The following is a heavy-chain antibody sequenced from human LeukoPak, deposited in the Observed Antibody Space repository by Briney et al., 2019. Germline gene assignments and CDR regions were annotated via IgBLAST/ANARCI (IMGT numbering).Heavy chain of an antibody. V-gene: IGHV4-59*12. CDR1: GGSISSYY. CDR2: IYYSGST. Sequence: SETLSLTCTVSGGSISSYYWSWIRQPPGKGLEWIGYIYYSGSTNYNPSLKSRVTISVDTSKNQFSLKLSSVTAADTAVYYCASWNPRSDGMDVWGQGTTVSVSS. J-gene: IGHJ6*02. CDR3: ASWNPRSDGMDV. D-gene: IGHD1-1*01.